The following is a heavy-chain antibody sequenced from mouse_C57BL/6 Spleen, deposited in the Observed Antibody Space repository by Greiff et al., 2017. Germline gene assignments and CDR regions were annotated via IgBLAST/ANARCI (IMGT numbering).Heavy chain of an antibody. V-gene: IGHV1-9*01. J-gene: IGHJ2*01. CDR1: GYTFTGYW. CDR2: ILPGSGST. CDR3: ARSGDHFDY. Sequence: VQLMESGAELMKPGASVKLSCKATGYTFTGYWIEWVKQRPGHGLEWIGEILPGSGSTNYNGKFKGKDTFTAATSSNTAYMQLSSLTTEVSAIYYCARSGDHFDYWGQGTTLTVSS.